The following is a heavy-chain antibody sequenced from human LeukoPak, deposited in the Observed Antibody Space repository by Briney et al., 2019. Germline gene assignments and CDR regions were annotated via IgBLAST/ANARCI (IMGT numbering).Heavy chain of an antibody. CDR3: ARDQYYYDSSGYYGGDH. Sequence: ASVKVSCKASGYTFTSYGISWVRQAPGQGLEWMGWISAYNGNTNYAQKLQGRVTMTTDTSTSTAYMELRSLRSDDTAVYYCARDQYYYDSSGYYGGDHWGQGTLVTVSS. J-gene: IGHJ4*02. D-gene: IGHD3-22*01. V-gene: IGHV1-18*01. CDR1: GYTFTSYG. CDR2: ISAYNGNT.